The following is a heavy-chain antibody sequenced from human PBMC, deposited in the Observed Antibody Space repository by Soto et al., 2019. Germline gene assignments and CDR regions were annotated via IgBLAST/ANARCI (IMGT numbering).Heavy chain of an antibody. CDR1: GSSLSGYY. D-gene: IGHD6-25*01. CDR3: GSVKPSGYVLS. CDR2: VYFSGST. Sequence: PSETLSLTGAVAGSSLSGYYWTWIRQSPGKGLERIGYVYFSGSTNDNPSLKSRVAISIDTSKIQFSLRLASVTAADTAFYYCGSVKPSGYVLSWGQRTLVT. J-gene: IGHJ5*02. V-gene: IGHV4-59*01.